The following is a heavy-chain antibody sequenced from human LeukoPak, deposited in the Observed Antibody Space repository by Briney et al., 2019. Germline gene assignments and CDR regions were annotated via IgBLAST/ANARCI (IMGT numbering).Heavy chain of an antibody. V-gene: IGHV3-11*01. J-gene: IGHJ4*02. CDR1: GFTFSDYY. Sequence: GGSLRLSCAASGFTFSDYYMSWIRQAPGKGLEWVSYISSSGSTIYYADSVKGRFTISRDNSKNTLYLQMNSLRAEDTAVYYCARAEPMIVVVAVAYFDYWGQGTLVTVSS. D-gene: IGHD3-22*01. CDR3: ARAEPMIVVVAVAYFDY. CDR2: ISSSGSTI.